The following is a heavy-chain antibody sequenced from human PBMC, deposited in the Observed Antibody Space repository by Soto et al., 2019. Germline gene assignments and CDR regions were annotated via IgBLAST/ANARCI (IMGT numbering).Heavy chain of an antibody. Sequence: GGSLRLSCAASGFTFSSYGMHWVRQAPGKGLEWVAVISYDGSNKYYADSVKGRFTISRDNSKNTLYLQMNSLRAEDTAVYYCAKGPTRGLEYQLLDYYYGMDVWGQGTTVTVSS. CDR3: AKGPTRGLEYQLLDYYYGMDV. V-gene: IGHV3-30*18. J-gene: IGHJ6*02. CDR1: GFTFSSYG. CDR2: ISYDGSNK. D-gene: IGHD2-2*01.